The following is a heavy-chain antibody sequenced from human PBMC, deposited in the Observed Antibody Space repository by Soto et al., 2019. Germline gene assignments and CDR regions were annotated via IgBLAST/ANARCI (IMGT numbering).Heavy chain of an antibody. J-gene: IGHJ4*02. Sequence: QLQLQESGPGLVKPSETLALPCTVSGGSISSSSYYWGWIRQPPGKGLEWIGSIYYSGSTYYNPSLKSRATISVDTYKIQFSLKLSSVTDADTAVYYCASSIVVVSPYYLDYWGQGTLVTVSS. CDR3: ASSIVVVSPYYLDY. CDR1: GGSISSSSYY. CDR2: IYYSGST. V-gene: IGHV4-39*01. D-gene: IGHD2-21*01.